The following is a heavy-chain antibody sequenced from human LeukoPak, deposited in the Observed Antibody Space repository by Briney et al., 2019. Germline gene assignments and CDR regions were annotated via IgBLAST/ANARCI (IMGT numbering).Heavy chain of an antibody. Sequence: SETLSLTCAVYGGSFSGYYRSWIRQPPGKGLGWIGEINHSGSTNYNPSLKSRVTISVDTSKNQFSLKLSSVTAADTAVYYCARAPLELGNAFDIWGQGTMVTVSS. J-gene: IGHJ3*02. CDR3: ARAPLELGNAFDI. CDR2: INHSGST. CDR1: GGSFSGYY. V-gene: IGHV4-34*01. D-gene: IGHD1-7*01.